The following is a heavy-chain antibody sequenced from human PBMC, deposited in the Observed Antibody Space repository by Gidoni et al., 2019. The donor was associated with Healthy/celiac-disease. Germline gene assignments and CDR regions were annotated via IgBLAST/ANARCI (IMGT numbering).Heavy chain of an antibody. V-gene: IGHV1-69*04. CDR3: AREATSLVYYYYYMNV. J-gene: IGHJ6*03. Sequence: QVQLVPSGAEVKNPGSSVKVSCKASGGTFSSYAISWVRQAPGQGLEWVGRISPIIVIANYAQKFQGKVTSTADKSTRAAYMGLSSLRSEDTAVYYCAREATSLVYYYYYMNVWNKGTTVTIS. CDR2: ISPIIVIA. D-gene: IGHD5-12*01. CDR1: GGTFSSYA.